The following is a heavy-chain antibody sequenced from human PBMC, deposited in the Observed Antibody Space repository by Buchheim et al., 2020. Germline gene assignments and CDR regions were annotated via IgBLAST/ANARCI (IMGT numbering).Heavy chain of an antibody. Sequence: QLQLQESGPGLVKPSETLSLTCTVSGGSISSSSNYWGWIRQPPGKGLEWVAVISYDGSNKYYADSVKGRFTISRDNSKNTLYLQMNSLRAEDTAVYYCAKGHSSSWYWGYFQHWGQGTL. V-gene: IGHV3-30*18. CDR3: AKGHSSSWYWGYFQH. CDR1: GGSISSSS. D-gene: IGHD6-13*01. J-gene: IGHJ1*01. CDR2: ISYDGSNK.